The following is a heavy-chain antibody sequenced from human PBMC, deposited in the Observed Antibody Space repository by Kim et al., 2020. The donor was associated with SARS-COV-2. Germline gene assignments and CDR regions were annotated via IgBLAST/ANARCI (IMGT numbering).Heavy chain of an antibody. CDR1: GGSFSGYY. D-gene: IGHD5-12*01. Sequence: SETLSLTCAVYGGSFSGYYWSWIRQPPGKGLEWIGEINHSGSTNYNPSLKSRVTISVDTSKNQFSLKLSSVTAADTAVYYCAREGLGRGMDVWGQGTTVTVSS. CDR2: INHSGST. J-gene: IGHJ6*02. CDR3: AREGLGRGMDV. V-gene: IGHV4-34*01.